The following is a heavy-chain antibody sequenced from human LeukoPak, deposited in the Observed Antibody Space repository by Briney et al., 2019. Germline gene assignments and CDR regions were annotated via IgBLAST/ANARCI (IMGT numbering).Heavy chain of an antibody. V-gene: IGHV1-18*01. Sequence: AASVKVSCKASGYTFTSYGISWVRQAPGQGLEWMGWISAYNGNTNYAQKLQGRVTMTTDTSTSTAYMELRSLRSEDTAVYYCARKAGYSGFTYFDYWGQGTLVTVSS. CDR3: ARKAGYSGFTYFDY. J-gene: IGHJ4*02. CDR2: ISAYNGNT. CDR1: GYTFTSYG. D-gene: IGHD5-12*01.